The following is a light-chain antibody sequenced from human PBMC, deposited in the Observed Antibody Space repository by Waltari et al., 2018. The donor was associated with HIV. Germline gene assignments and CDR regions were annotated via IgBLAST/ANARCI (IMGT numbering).Light chain of an antibody. CDR3: QSYDSSLRGHV. Sequence: QSVLTQPPSVSGAPGQRITISCTGSSSNIGAGFDVHWYQQLPGTAPKVLIYGNSNRPSGVRDRFAGYKSGTSASLAITGIQADDEADYYCQSYDSSLRGHVFGTGTKVTVL. CDR2: GNS. J-gene: IGLJ1*01. V-gene: IGLV1-40*01. CDR1: SSNIGAGFD.